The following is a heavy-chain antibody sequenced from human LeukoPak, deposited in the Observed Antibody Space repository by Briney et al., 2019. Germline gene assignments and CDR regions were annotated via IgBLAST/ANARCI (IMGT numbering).Heavy chain of an antibody. CDR1: GGSISSSSYY. D-gene: IGHD6-13*01. J-gene: IGHJ5*02. V-gene: IGHV4-39*07. Sequence: SETLSLTCTVSGGSISSSSYYWGWIRQPPGKGLEWIGSIYYSGSTYYNPSLKSRVTISVDTSKNQFSLKLSSVTAADTAVYNCARARAAAGLFDPWGQGTLVTVPS. CDR3: ARARAAAGLFDP. CDR2: IYYSGST.